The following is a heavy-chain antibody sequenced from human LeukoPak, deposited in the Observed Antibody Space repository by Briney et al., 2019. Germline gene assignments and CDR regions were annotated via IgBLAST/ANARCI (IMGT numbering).Heavy chain of an antibody. V-gene: IGHV1-18*01. Sequence: GASVNVSCKASGYTFTSYGISWVRQAPGQGLEWMGWISAYNGNTNYAQKLQGRVTMTTDTSTSTAYMELRSLRSDDTAVYYCARDRSSADTYYDFWSGYCDYWGQGTLVTVSS. CDR3: ARDRSSADTYYDFWSGYCDY. CDR2: ISAYNGNT. D-gene: IGHD3-3*01. J-gene: IGHJ4*02. CDR1: GYTFTSYG.